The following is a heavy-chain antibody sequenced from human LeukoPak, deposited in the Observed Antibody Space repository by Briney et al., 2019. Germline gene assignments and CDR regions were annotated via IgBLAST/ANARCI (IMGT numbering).Heavy chain of an antibody. J-gene: IGHJ4*02. CDR3: AKRGVVIRVILVGFHKQAYYFDS. CDR2: INDTGGST. CDR1: GITLSNYG. Sequence: GGSMRLSCAVSGITLSNYGMSWVRQAPGKGLEWVAGINDTGGSTNYADSVKGRFTISRDNPKNTLYLQMNSLRAEDTAVYFCAKRGVVIRVILVGFHKQAYYFDSWGQGALVTVSS. D-gene: IGHD3-22*01. V-gene: IGHV3-23*01.